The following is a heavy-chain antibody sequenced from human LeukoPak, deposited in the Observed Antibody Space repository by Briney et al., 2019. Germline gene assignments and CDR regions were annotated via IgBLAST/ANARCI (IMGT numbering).Heavy chain of an antibody. D-gene: IGHD6-13*01. CDR3: ARSYSSSWYGHYYYYYMDV. V-gene: IGHV4-59*12. J-gene: IGHJ6*03. CDR2: IYYSGST. Sequence: PSETLSLTCTVSGGSISSYYWSWIRQPPGKGLEWIGYIYYSGSTNYNPSLKSRVTMSVDTSKNQFSLKLSSVTAADTAVYYCARSYSSSWYGHYYYYYMDVWGKGTTVTISS. CDR1: GGSISSYY.